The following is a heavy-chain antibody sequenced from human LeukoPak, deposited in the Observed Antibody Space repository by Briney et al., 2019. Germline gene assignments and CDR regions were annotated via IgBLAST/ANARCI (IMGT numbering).Heavy chain of an antibody. CDR1: GYTFTSYG. D-gene: IGHD3-10*02. CDR3: ARDLSVRGTLYY. CDR2: ISAYNGNT. J-gene: IGHJ4*02. V-gene: IGHV1-18*01. Sequence: ASVKVSCKASGYTFTSYGISWVRPAPGQGLEWMGWISAYNGNTNYAQKLQGRVTMTTDTSTSTAYMELRSLRSDDTAVYYCARDLSVRGTLYYWGQGTLVTVSS.